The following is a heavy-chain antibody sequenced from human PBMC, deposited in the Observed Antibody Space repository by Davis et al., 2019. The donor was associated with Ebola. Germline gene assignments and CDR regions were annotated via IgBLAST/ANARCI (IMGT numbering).Heavy chain of an antibody. Sequence: PSETLSLTCSVSGGSISSYYWSWIRQPPGKGLEWIGHIDDKGSATYSPSLMSRVTISLDAPKNEISLKLTSVTAADTAVYYCASFSSTSYLGYSYSHYGVDVWGQGTTVTVSS. D-gene: IGHD2-2*01. J-gene: IGHJ6*02. CDR2: IDDKGSA. V-gene: IGHV4-59*01. CDR3: ASFSSTSYLGYSYSHYGVDV. CDR1: GGSISSYY.